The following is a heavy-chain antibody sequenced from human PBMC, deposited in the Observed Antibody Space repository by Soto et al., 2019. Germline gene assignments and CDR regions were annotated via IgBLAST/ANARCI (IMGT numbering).Heavy chain of an antibody. V-gene: IGHV3-66*01. J-gene: IGHJ4*02. Sequence: EVQLVESGGGLVQPGGSLRLSCAASGFTVSSNYMSWVRQAPGKGLEWGSGIYSGGSTYYADSVKGRFTISRDNSKNTLYLQMNRLRAEDTAVYYXARDVXSNDYIWGSYRYTPFDYWGQGTLVTVSS. CDR2: IYSGGST. CDR1: GFTVSSNY. CDR3: ARDVXSNDYIWGSYRYTPFDY. D-gene: IGHD3-16*02.